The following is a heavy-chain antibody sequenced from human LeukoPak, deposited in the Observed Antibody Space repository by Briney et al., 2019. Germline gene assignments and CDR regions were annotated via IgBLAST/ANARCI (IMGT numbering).Heavy chain of an antibody. V-gene: IGHV4-59*01. CDR1: GGSISSFY. D-gene: IGHD5-18*01. Sequence: PSETLSLTCAVSGGSISSFYWSWIRQPPGKGLEWIGYIYYSGSANYNPSLKSRVTISVDTSKNQFSLKLSSVTAADTAVYYCARDGYNGGIDIWGQGTMVTVSS. J-gene: IGHJ3*02. CDR3: ARDGYNGGIDI. CDR2: IYYSGSA.